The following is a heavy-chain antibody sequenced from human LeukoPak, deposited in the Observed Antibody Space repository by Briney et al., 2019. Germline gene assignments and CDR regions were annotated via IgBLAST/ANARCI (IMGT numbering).Heavy chain of an antibody. D-gene: IGHD6-13*01. CDR2: IKQDGSEK. J-gene: IGHJ4*02. V-gene: IGHV3-7*01. CDR1: GFTYSNYW. Sequence: QPGGSLRLSCAASGFTYSNYWMSWVRQAPGKGLEWVASIKQDGSEKYYVDSVKGRFTISRDNAKNSLYLQMNSLRAEDTAVYYCVRDRRYSSSWYPYWGQGTIVTVSS. CDR3: VRDRRYSSSWYPY.